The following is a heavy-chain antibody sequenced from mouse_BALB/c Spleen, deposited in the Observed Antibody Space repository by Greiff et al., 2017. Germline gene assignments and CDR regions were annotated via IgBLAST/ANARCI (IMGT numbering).Heavy chain of an antibody. CDR2: IYPGSGNT. V-gene: IGHV1-84*02. J-gene: IGHJ2*01. CDR3: ARGLDSSGSYYFDY. Sequence: VQLQQSGPELVKPGASVKISCKASGYTFTDYYINWVKQKPGQGLEWIGWIYPGSGNTKYNEKFKGKATLTVDTSSSTAYMQLSSLTSEDTAVYCCARGLDSSGSYYFDYWGQGTTLTVSS. CDR1: GYTFTDYY. D-gene: IGHD3-2*01.